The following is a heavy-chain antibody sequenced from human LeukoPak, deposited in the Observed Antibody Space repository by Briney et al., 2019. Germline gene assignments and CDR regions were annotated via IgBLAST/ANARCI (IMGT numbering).Heavy chain of an antibody. D-gene: IGHD2-15*01. J-gene: IGHJ4*02. CDR3: ARVVDGSGGSCYWDY. CDR1: GGSFSGYY. CDR2: INHSGSA. V-gene: IGHV4-34*01. Sequence: SETLSLTCAVYGGSFSGYYWSWIRQPPGKGLEWIGEINHSGSANYNPSLKSRVTISVDTSKNQFSLKLSSVTAADTAVYYCARVVDGSGGSCYWDYWGQGTLVTVSS.